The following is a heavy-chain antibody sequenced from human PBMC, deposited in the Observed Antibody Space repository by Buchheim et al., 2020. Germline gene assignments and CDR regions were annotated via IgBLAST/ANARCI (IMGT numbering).Heavy chain of an antibody. Sequence: QVQLVESGGGVVQPGRSLRLSCAASGFTFSSYGMHWVRQAPGKGLEWVAVISYDGSNKYYADSVKGRFTISRDNSKNTLYLQMNSLRAEDTAVYYCAKDLVSGYYYDSSILWGQGT. D-gene: IGHD3-22*01. V-gene: IGHV3-30*18. CDR1: GFTFSSYG. CDR3: AKDLVSGYYYDSSIL. CDR2: ISYDGSNK. J-gene: IGHJ3*01.